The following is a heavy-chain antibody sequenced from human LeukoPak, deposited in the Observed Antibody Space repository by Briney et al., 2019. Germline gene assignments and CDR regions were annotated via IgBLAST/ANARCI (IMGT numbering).Heavy chain of an antibody. V-gene: IGHV1-8*01. CDR2: MNPNSGNT. J-gene: IGHJ3*02. D-gene: IGHD3-3*01. CDR1: GYTFTSYD. CDR3: ASSESSYYDFWSGYLNDAFDI. Sequence: GASVKVSCKASGYTFTSYDINWVRQATGQGLEWMGWMNPNSGNTGYAQKFQGRVTMTRNTSISTAYMELSSLRSEDTAVYYCASSESSYYDFWSGYLNDAFDIWGQGTMVTVSS.